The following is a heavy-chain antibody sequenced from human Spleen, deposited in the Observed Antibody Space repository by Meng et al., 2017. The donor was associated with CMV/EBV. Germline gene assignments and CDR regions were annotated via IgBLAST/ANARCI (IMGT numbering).Heavy chain of an antibody. Sequence: SETLSLTCTVSGYSISSSYHWGWIRQPPGKGLEWIGSLDHSGTSYYNSSLESRLSISLDTSKSQFSLKVTSVTPEDTAVYFCARDGSGWLYFDSWGQGTLVTVSS. V-gene: IGHV4-38-2*02. J-gene: IGHJ4*02. CDR2: LDHSGTS. D-gene: IGHD6-19*01. CDR1: GYSISSSYH. CDR3: ARDGSGWLYFDS.